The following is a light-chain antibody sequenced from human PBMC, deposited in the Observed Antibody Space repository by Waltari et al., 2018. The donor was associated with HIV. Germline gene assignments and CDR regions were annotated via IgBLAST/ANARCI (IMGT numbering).Light chain of an antibody. Sequence: SYELAQPPSVSVSSGQTASISCSGNNLGNKYVSWYQQRSGQSPLLVLYQDTKRPSGVPERFSVANYGNTATLTINETQPLDEAEYSCQTWDSGTIVFGGGTKLSVL. J-gene: IGLJ3*02. CDR2: QDT. CDR3: QTWDSGTIV. CDR1: NLGNKY. V-gene: IGLV3-1*01.